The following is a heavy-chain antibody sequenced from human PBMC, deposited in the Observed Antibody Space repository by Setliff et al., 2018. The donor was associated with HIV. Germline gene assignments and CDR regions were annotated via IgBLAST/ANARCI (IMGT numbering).Heavy chain of an antibody. D-gene: IGHD3-22*01. J-gene: IGHJ3*02. CDR2: IYYSGST. V-gene: IGHV4-59*11. Sequence: SETLSLTCTVSGGSISSHYWSWIRQPPGKRLDWIGYIYYSGSTNYNPSLKSRVTISVDTSKNLFSLKMSSVTAADTAIYYCARGSSGSDRTEYDDAFDIWGQGTVVTVSS. CDR1: GGSISSHY. CDR3: ARGSSGSDRTEYDDAFDI.